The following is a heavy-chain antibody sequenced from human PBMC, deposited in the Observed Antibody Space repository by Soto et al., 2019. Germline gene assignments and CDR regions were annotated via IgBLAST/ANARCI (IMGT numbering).Heavy chain of an antibody. CDR3: ASGYSSSSGGFDP. CDR1: GCSISSSNW. CDR2: IYHSGST. J-gene: IGHJ5*02. D-gene: IGHD6-6*01. V-gene: IGHV4-4*02. Sequence: TLSLTCAVSGCSISSSNWWSWVRQPPWKGLEWIGEIYHSGSTNYNPSLKSRVTISVDKSKNQFSLKLSSVTAADTAVYYCASGYSSSSGGFDPWGQGTLVTVSS.